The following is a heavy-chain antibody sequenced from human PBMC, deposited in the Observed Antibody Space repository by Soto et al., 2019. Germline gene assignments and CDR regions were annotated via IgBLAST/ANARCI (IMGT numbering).Heavy chain of an antibody. CDR3: ARDLGSSWYPEYFQH. D-gene: IGHD6-13*01. J-gene: IGHJ1*01. V-gene: IGHV1-18*01. CDR2: ISAYNGNT. CDR1: GYTFTSYG. Sequence: GASVKVSCKASGYTFTSYGISWVRQAPGQGLEWMGWISAYNGNTNYAQKLQGRVTMTTDTSTSTAYMELRSLRSDDTAVYYCARDLGSSWYPEYFQHWGQGTLVTVSS.